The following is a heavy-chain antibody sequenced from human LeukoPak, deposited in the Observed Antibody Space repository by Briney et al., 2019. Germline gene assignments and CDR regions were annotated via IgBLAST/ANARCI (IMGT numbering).Heavy chain of an antibody. D-gene: IGHD3-16*01. CDR3: AKDLLGYDRPFDC. V-gene: IGHV3-23*01. CDR2: ISGSGSST. J-gene: IGHJ4*02. Sequence: PGGSLRLSCAASGFTFSSYAMSWVRQAPGKGLEWVSAISGSGSSTYYADSVKGRFTISRDNSRTTLYLQMNSLRADDTAIYYCAKDLLGYDRPFDCWGQGTLVTVSS. CDR1: GFTFSSYA.